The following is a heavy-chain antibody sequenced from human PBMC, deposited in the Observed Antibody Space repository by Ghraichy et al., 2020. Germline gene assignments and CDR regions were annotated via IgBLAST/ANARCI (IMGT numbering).Heavy chain of an antibody. CDR2: AYYSGST. J-gene: IGHJ2*01. CDR3: ATFSFMTTNCYFDR. D-gene: IGHD3-16*01. Sequence: SETLSLTCTVSGGSVSSGTYYWSWIRQPPGKGLEWIGYAYYSGSTNYNPSLKSRVTISVDTSKNQFSLKLSSVTAADTSVYYCATFSFMTTNCYFDRWGRGTLVTVSS. CDR1: GGSVSSGTYY. V-gene: IGHV4-61*01.